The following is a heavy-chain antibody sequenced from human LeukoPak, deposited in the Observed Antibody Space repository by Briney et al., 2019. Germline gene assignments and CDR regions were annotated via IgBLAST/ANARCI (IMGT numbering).Heavy chain of an antibody. J-gene: IGHJ4*02. D-gene: IGHD4-17*01. CDR1: GYTFTGYY. CDR3: ARDNGDYWFDY. CDR2: NNPNSGGT. Sequence: GASVKVSCKASGYTFTGYYMHWVRQAPGQGLEWMGWNNPNSGGTNYAQKFQGRVTMTRDTSISTAYMELTRLRSDDTAVYYCARDNGDYWFDYWGQGTLVTVSS. V-gene: IGHV1-2*02.